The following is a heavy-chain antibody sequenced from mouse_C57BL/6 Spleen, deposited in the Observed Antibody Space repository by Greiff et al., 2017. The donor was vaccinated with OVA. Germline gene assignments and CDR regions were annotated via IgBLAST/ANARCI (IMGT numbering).Heavy chain of an antibody. D-gene: IGHD1-1*01. CDR3: ARTTVVPFDY. CDR2: ISSGSSTI. J-gene: IGHJ2*01. CDR1: GFTFSDYG. V-gene: IGHV5-17*01. Sequence: EVMLVESGGGLVKPGGSLKLSCAASGFTFSDYGMHWVRQAPEKGLEWVAYISSGSSTIYYADTVKGRFTISRDNAKNTLFLQMTSLRSEDTAMYYCARTTVVPFDYWGQGTTLTVSS.